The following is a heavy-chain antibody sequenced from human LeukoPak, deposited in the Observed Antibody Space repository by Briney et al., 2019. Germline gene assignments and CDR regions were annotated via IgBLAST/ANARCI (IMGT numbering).Heavy chain of an antibody. CDR2: INPNSGGT. CDR1: GYTFTGYY. D-gene: IGHD3-3*01. V-gene: IGHV1-2*02. CDR3: ARGTIFGVVIRFDP. J-gene: IGHJ5*02. Sequence: ASVKVSCKASGYTFTGYYMHWVRQAPGQGLEWMGWINPNSGGTNYAQKFQGRVTMTRDTSISTAYMELSRLRSDGTAVYYCARGTIFGVVIRFDPWGQGTLVTVSS.